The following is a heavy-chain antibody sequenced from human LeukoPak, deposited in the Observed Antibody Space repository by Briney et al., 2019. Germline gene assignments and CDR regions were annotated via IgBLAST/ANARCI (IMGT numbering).Heavy chain of an antibody. V-gene: IGHV3-30*14. CDR3: ARAAAAGAGRGNYFDY. Sequence: PGGSLRLSCAASGFTFSSYAMHWVRQAPGKGLEWVAVISYDGSNKYYADSVKGRFTISRDNSKNTLYLQMNSLRAEDTAVYYCARAAAAGAGRGNYFDYWGQGTLVTVSS. CDR2: ISYDGSNK. D-gene: IGHD6-13*01. J-gene: IGHJ4*02. CDR1: GFTFSSYA.